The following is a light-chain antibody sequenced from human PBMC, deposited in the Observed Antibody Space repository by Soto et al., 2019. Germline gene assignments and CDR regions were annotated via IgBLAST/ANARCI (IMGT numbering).Light chain of an antibody. J-gene: IGLJ1*01. V-gene: IGLV2-14*01. CDR3: TSYTSSITYV. CDR2: EVS. CDR1: ISDIGGYNY. Sequence: QSALTQPASVSGSPGQSITISCTGTISDIGGYNYVSWYQQHPGKAPKLIVYEVSWRPSGVSNRFSGSKSGNTASLTISGLQPEDEADHYCTSYTSSITYVFGTGTKVTVL.